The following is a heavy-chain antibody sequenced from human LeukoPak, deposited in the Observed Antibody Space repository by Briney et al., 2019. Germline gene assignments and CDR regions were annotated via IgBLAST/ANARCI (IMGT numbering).Heavy chain of an antibody. CDR2: IYTSGST. Sequence: SETLSLTCTVSGGSISSYYWSWIRQPAGKGLEWIGRIYTSGSTNYNPSLKSRVTISVDTSKNQFSLKLSSVTAADTAVYYCARFEAYQLYYYDYMDVWGKGTTVTVSS. D-gene: IGHD1-1*01. CDR3: ARFEAYQLYYYDYMDV. CDR1: GGSISSYY. J-gene: IGHJ6*03. V-gene: IGHV4-4*07.